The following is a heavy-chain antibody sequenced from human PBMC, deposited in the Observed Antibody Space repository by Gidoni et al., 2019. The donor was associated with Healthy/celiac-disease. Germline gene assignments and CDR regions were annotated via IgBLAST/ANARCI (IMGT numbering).Heavy chain of an antibody. V-gene: IGHV3-15*01. D-gene: IGHD3-3*01. CDR1: GFTLSNTW. CDR3: TTQGTTYSAFWSCYFFFDF. Sequence: EVQLVESGGGLVKPGGSRGLPCAASGFTLSNTWRSWVRKAPGKGLEWVGRIKSNTDGGTTDYAAPVIGRFSISRDDSNNTLYLQMNSLITADTAVYYCTTQGTTYSAFWSCYFFFDFWGQGTLVTVSS. J-gene: IGHJ4*02. CDR2: IKSNTDGGTT.